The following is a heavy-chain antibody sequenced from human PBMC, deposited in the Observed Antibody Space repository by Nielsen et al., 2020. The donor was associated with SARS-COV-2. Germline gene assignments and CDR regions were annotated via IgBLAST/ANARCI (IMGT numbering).Heavy chain of an antibody. CDR1: GGSFSGYY. CDR3: ARGRYYYDSSGYYRRRTFFDY. J-gene: IGHJ4*02. V-gene: IGHV4-34*01. D-gene: IGHD3-22*01. Sequence: SETLSLTCAVYGGSFSGYYWSWIRQPPGKGLEWIGEINHSGSTNYNPSLKSRVTISVDTSKNQFSLKLSSVTAADTAVYYCARGRYYYDSSGYYRRRTFFDYWGQGTLVTVSS. CDR2: INHSGST.